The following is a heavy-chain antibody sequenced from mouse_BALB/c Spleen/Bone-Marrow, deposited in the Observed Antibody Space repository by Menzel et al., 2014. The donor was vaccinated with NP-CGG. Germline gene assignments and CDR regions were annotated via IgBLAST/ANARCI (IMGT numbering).Heavy chain of an antibody. CDR3: GRGNYDYDSWFGY. J-gene: IGHJ3*01. D-gene: IGHD2-4*01. Sequence: VQLQQSGPELVKPGASEKISCKASGYSFTGYFMNWMKQSHGKSLEWIGRINPYNGDPFYNQKFKGKATLTVDKSSSTAHMELLSLTSEDSAVYYCGRGNYDYDSWFGYWGQGTLVTVSA. V-gene: IGHV1-37*01. CDR2: INPYNGDP. CDR1: GYSFTGYF.